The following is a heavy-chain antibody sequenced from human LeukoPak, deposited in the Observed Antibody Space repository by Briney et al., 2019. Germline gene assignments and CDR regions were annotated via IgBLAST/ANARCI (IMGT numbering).Heavy chain of an antibody. CDR1: GGSLGSYY. CDR3: ARHLRGIQGNPFDY. Sequence: SETLSLTCTVSGGSLGSYYWIWIRQPPGKGLEGIVYIYYSGSTNYNPSLKSRVTISVGTSKNQFSLKLSSVTAADTAVYYCARHLRGIQGNPFDYWGQGTLVTVSS. V-gene: IGHV4-59*08. CDR2: IYYSGST. J-gene: IGHJ4*02. D-gene: IGHD3-16*01.